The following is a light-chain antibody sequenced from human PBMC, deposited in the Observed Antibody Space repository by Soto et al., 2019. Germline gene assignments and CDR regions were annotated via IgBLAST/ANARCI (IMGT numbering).Light chain of an antibody. CDR3: QQRSNWPLT. Sequence: EIVLTQSPATLSLSPGERATHSCRASQSVSSYLAWYQQKPGQARRRLIYDASNRATGIPARFSGSGSGTDFTLTISSLEPEDYAVYYCQQRSNWPLTFGGGTKVEIK. J-gene: IGKJ4*01. CDR1: QSVSSY. V-gene: IGKV3-11*01. CDR2: DAS.